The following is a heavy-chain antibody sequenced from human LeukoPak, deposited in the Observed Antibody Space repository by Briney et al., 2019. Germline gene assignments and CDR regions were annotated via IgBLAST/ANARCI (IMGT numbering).Heavy chain of an antibody. CDR1: GGSFSSYY. CDR3: ARDAKYYFGSRTYFFFEY. CDR2: IYTSGTT. Sequence: SETLSLTCTVSGGSFSSYYWSRIRQPAGKGLEWIGHIYTSGTTNYNPSLKSRVTMSIDTSKNQFSLKLSSVTAADTAIYYCARDAKYYFGSRTYFFFEYWGQGTLLTVSS. V-gene: IGHV4-4*07. J-gene: IGHJ4*02. D-gene: IGHD3-10*01.